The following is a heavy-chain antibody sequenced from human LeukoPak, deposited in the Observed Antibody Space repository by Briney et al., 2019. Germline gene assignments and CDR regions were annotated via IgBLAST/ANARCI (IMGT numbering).Heavy chain of an antibody. D-gene: IGHD5-12*01. CDR2: IWYDGSNK. CDR1: GFSFSDYG. CDR3: AREGLRRAFDI. Sequence: GGSLRLSCAASGFSFSDYGMHWVRQAPGKGLEWVAVIWYDGSNKYYADSVKGRFTISRDNSKNTLYLQMNSLRAEDTAVYYCAREGLRRAFDIWGQGTMVTVSS. J-gene: IGHJ3*02. V-gene: IGHV3-33*01.